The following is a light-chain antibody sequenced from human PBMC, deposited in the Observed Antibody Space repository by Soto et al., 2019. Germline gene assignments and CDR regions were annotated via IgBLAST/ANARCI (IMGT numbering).Light chain of an antibody. CDR1: QSVSSSY. CDR3: QQYGSSPLT. Sequence: EIVLTQSPGTLSLSPGERATLSCRASQSVSSSYFAWYQQKPGRAPRLLIYAASSRATGIPDRFSGSGSGTDFTLTISRLEPEDFAVYYCQQYGSSPLTFGGGTKVDIK. V-gene: IGKV3-20*01. CDR2: AAS. J-gene: IGKJ4*01.